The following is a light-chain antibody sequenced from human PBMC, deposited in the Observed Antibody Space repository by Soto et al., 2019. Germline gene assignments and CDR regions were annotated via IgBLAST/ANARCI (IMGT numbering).Light chain of an antibody. CDR2: GVS. CDR1: QSVSSSY. Sequence: EIVLTQSPGPLSLSPGERATLSCRSSQSVSSSYLAWYQQKPGQAPRLIIYGVSSRATGIPDRFSGSGSGADFTLTIGRLEPEDFAVYYCQQYGSSPITFGQGTRLEIK. CDR3: QQYGSSPIT. J-gene: IGKJ5*01. V-gene: IGKV3-20*01.